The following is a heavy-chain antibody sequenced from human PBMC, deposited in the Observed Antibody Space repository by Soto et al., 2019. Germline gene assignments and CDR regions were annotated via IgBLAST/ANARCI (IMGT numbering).Heavy chain of an antibody. Sequence: PGESLTISCKGSGYSFTSYWIGWVRHMPGKGLEWMGIIHAGDSDTRYSPSFQGQVTISADKSISTAYLQWSSLKASDTAMYYCVRHGSSGFYYVGDAFDIWGQGTMVTVSS. CDR1: GYSFTSYW. D-gene: IGHD3-22*01. CDR2: IHAGDSDT. CDR3: VRHGSSGFYYVGDAFDI. J-gene: IGHJ3*02. V-gene: IGHV5-51*01.